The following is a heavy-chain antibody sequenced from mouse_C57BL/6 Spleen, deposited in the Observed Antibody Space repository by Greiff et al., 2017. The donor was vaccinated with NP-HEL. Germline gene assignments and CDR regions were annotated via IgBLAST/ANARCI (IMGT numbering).Heavy chain of an antibody. D-gene: IGHD2-4*01. CDR3: TRPLTSYDYDGAWFAY. V-gene: IGHV1-5*01. CDR1: GYTFTSYW. CDR2: IYPGNSDT. Sequence: EVQLVESGTVLARPGASVKMSCKTSGYTFTSYWMHWVKQRPGQGLEWIGAIYPGNSDTSYNQKFKGKAKLTAVTSASTAYMELSSLTNEDSAVYYCTRPLTSYDYDGAWFAYWGQGTLVTVSA. J-gene: IGHJ3*01.